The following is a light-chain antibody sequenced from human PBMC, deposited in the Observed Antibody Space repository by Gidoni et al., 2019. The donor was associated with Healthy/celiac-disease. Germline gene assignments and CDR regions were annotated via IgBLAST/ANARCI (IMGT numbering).Light chain of an antibody. CDR3: QQSYSTPT. CDR2: AAS. V-gene: IGKV1-39*01. CDR1: QSISSY. Sequence: IQMTQSPSSLSASVGDRVTITCRASQSISSYLNWYQQKPGKATKLLIYAASSLQSGVPSRFSGSGSGTDFTLTISSLQPEDFATYYCQQSYSTPTFGPGTKVDIK. J-gene: IGKJ3*01.